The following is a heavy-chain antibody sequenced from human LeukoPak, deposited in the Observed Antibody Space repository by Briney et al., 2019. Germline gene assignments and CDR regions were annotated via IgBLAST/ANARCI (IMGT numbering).Heavy chain of an antibody. Sequence: GGSLRLSCAASGFTFSSFAMSWVRQAPGKGLEWVSAISGSGGSTYYADSVKGRFTISRDNSKNTLYLQMNSLRAEDTAVYYCAKDAPVNIVVVPAANSWGQGTLVTVSS. D-gene: IGHD2-2*01. CDR2: ISGSGGST. V-gene: IGHV3-23*01. CDR3: AKDAPVNIVVVPAANS. CDR1: GFTFSSFA. J-gene: IGHJ4*02.